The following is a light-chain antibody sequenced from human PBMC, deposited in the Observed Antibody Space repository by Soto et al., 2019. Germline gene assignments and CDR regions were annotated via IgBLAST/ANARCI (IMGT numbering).Light chain of an antibody. CDR2: SAS. CDR3: QQYHIWPPWT. J-gene: IGKJ1*01. V-gene: IGKV3-15*01. Sequence: EIVMTQSPVTLSVSPGERATLSCRASQSVSSYLAWYQQKRGQAPRLLIYSASTRATGIPARFSGSGSGTEFILTISSLQSEDFAVYYCQQYHIWPPWTSGQGTKVELK. CDR1: QSVSSY.